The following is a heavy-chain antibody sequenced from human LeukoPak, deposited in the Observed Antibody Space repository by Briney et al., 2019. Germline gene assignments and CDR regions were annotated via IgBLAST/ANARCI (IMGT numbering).Heavy chain of an antibody. CDR1: GGSISSYY. Sequence: PSETLSLTCTVSGGSISSYYWSWIRQPPGKGLEWIGYIYYSGSTNYNPSLKSRVTISVDTSKNQFSLKLSSVTAADTAVYYCARGPVLVTSGYFDYWGQGTLVTVSS. CDR3: ARGPVLVTSGYFDY. CDR2: IYYSGST. V-gene: IGHV4-59*01. J-gene: IGHJ4*02. D-gene: IGHD1-26*01.